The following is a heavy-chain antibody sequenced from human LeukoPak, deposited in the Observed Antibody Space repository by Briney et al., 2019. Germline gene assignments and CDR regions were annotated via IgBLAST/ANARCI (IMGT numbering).Heavy chain of an antibody. CDR3: ATGMDNYDGSGYYSYFQH. CDR1: TFTFSSSA. Sequence: GGSLRLSCAASTFTFSSSAMSWVRQAPGKGLEWVSAISGGGGSTYYSDSVKGRFTISRDNSKNKLYLQMNRLRAEDTAVYYCATGMDNYDGSGYYSYFQHWGQGTLVTVSS. CDR2: ISGGGGST. J-gene: IGHJ1*01. V-gene: IGHV3-23*01. D-gene: IGHD3-22*01.